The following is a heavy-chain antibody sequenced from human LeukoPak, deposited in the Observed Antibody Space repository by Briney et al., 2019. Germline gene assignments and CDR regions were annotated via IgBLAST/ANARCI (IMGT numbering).Heavy chain of an antibody. Sequence: GGPLRLSCAASGFTFSSYGMHWARQAPGKGLEWVAVISYDGSNKYYADSVKGRFTISRDNSRNTLYLQMNSLRAEDTAVYYCAKADGQLWLLFVSPSVDYWGQGTLVTVSS. V-gene: IGHV3-30*18. J-gene: IGHJ4*02. CDR1: GFTFSSYG. CDR2: ISYDGSNK. CDR3: AKADGQLWLLFVSPSVDY. D-gene: IGHD5-18*01.